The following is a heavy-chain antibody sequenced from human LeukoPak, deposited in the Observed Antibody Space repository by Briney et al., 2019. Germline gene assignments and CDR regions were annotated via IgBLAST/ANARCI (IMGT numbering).Heavy chain of an antibody. Sequence: ASVKVSCKASGYTFTSYDINWVRQATGQGLEWMGWMNPNSGNTGYAQKFQGRVTITRNTSISTAYMELSSLRSEDTAVYYCARDAATINFDYWGQGTLVTVSS. CDR3: ARDAATINFDY. CDR2: MNPNSGNT. V-gene: IGHV1-8*03. J-gene: IGHJ4*02. CDR1: GYTFTSYD. D-gene: IGHD5-24*01.